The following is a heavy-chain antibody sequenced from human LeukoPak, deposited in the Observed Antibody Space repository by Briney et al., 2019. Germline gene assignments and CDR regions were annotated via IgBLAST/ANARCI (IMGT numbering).Heavy chain of an antibody. CDR1: GDSISSTNSF. V-gene: IGHV4-39*07. CDR2: IYYTGTP. D-gene: IGHD2-2*01. J-gene: IGHJ4*02. Sequence: SETLSLTCTVSGDSISSTNSFWSWVRQPPGKGLEWIGSIYYTGTPYSSPSLKSRVTISLDTSKNQFSLKLSSVTAADTAVYYCAREDSTSCYFDYWGQGTLVTVSS. CDR3: AREDSTSCYFDY.